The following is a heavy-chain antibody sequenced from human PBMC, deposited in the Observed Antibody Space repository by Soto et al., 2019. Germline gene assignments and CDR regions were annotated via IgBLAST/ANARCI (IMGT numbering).Heavy chain of an antibody. Sequence: PGGSLRLSCAASGFTFSSYAVSWVRQAPGKGPEWISSISGSGCTIYYADSVKGRFTISRDNAKNSLYLQMNSLRAEDTAVYYCARDSAAIASLGVDVGLDKGYYGMDVWGQGTTVTVSS. J-gene: IGHJ6*02. CDR2: ISGSGCTI. V-gene: IGHV3-48*03. CDR3: ARDSAAIASLGVDVGLDKGYYGMDV. D-gene: IGHD3-16*01. CDR1: GFTFSSYA.